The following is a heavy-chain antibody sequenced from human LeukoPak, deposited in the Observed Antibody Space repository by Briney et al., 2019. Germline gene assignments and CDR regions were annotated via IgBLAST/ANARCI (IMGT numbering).Heavy chain of an antibody. J-gene: IGHJ4*02. CDR1: GFTFSSYA. CDR3: ASALVRYCSGGSCYSDY. V-gene: IGHV3-30-3*01. CDR2: ISYDGSNK. Sequence: PGGSLRLSCAASGFTFSSYAMHWVRQAPGKGLEWVAVISYDGSNKYYADSVKGRFTISRDNSKNTLYLQMNSLRAEDTAVYYCASALVRYCSGGSCYSDYWGQGTLVTVSS. D-gene: IGHD2-15*01.